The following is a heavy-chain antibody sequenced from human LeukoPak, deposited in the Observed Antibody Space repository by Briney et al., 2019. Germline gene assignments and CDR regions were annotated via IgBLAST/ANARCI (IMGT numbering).Heavy chain of an antibody. D-gene: IGHD5-18*01. J-gene: IGHJ5*02. CDR1: GGSFSGYY. V-gene: IGHV4-34*01. Sequence: SETLPLTCAVYGGSFSGYYWSWIRQPPGKGLEWIGEINHSGSTNYNPSLKSRVTISVDTSKNQFSLKLSSVTAADTAVYYCARGPTRTWIQLWSAYNWFDPWGQGTLVTVSS. CDR3: ARGPTRTWIQLWSAYNWFDP. CDR2: INHSGST.